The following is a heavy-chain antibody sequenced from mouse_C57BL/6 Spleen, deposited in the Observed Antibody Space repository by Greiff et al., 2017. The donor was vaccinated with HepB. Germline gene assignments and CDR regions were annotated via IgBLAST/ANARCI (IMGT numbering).Heavy chain of an antibody. J-gene: IGHJ3*01. CDR1: GYTFTDYY. Sequence: VQLQQSGAELVRPGASVKLSCKASGYTFTDYYINWVKQRPGQGLEWIARIYPGSGNTYYNEKFKGKATLTAKKSSSTAYMQLSSLTSEDSAVYFCASRDYYGSSPFAYWGQGTLVTVSA. V-gene: IGHV1-76*01. D-gene: IGHD1-1*01. CDR3: ASRDYYGSSPFAY. CDR2: IYPGSGNT.